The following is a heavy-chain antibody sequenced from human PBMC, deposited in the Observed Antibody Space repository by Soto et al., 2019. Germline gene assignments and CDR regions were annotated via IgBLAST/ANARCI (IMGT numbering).Heavy chain of an antibody. CDR3: ASLTYYYGSASSPYFDY. Sequence: PSETLSLTCTVSGGSISSGGYYWSWIRQHPGKGLEWIGYIYYSGSTYYNPSLKSRVTISVDTSKNQFSLKLSSVTAADTAVYYSASLTYYYGSASSPYFDYSGQGTLVTVSS. D-gene: IGHD3-10*01. V-gene: IGHV4-31*03. CDR2: IYYSGST. J-gene: IGHJ4*02. CDR1: GGSISSGGYY.